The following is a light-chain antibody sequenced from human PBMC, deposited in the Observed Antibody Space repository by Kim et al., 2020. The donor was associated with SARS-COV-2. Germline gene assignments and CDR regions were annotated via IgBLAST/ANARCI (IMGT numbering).Light chain of an antibody. J-gene: IGLJ2*01. CDR2: LNKDGSH. Sequence: ASVKLTCTLSSAHSTYAIAWHQQQPGKGPRYLMNLNKDGSHTKGDGIPDRFSGSSSGTERYLIISSLQSEDEADYYCQTWSSAIQVFGGGTQLTVL. CDR3: QTWSSAIQV. V-gene: IGLV4-69*01. CDR1: SAHSTYA.